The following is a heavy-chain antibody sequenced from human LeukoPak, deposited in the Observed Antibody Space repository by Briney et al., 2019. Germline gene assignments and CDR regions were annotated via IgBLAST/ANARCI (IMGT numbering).Heavy chain of an antibody. D-gene: IGHD2-8*01. Sequence: SETLSLTCTVSGGSISSFSWTWIRQPPGEGLEWIGYISYSGRANNKPSVQSRVTISVDTSKNQLSLKLTSVTAADTAVYYCARHSSNGVYFDYWGQGTLVTVSS. J-gene: IGHJ4*02. CDR2: ISYSGRA. V-gene: IGHV4-59*08. CDR3: ARHSSNGVYFDY. CDR1: GGSISSFS.